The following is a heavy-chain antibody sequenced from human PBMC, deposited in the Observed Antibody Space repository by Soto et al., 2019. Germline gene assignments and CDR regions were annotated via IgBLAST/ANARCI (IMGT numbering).Heavy chain of an antibody. CDR2: ISGSGGGT. Sequence: GGSLRLSCAASGFTFSSYAMSWVRQAPGKGLEWVSSISGSGGGTYYADSVKGRFTFSRDNSKNTLYLQMNSLRAEDTAVYYCARVPNQQAIGPFYDIWGQGTLVTVSS. V-gene: IGHV3-23*01. CDR1: GFTFSSYA. CDR3: ARVPNQQAIGPFYDI. D-gene: IGHD2-2*01. J-gene: IGHJ4*02.